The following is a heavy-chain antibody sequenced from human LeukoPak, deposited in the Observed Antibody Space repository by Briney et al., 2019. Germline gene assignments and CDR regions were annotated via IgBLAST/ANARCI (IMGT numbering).Heavy chain of an antibody. V-gene: IGHV1-69*04. CDR3: ARAAMIVVVKDYYYYYGMDV. CDR1: GGTFSSYA. D-gene: IGHD3-22*01. CDR2: IIPTFGIA. J-gene: IGHJ6*02. Sequence: SVKVSCKASGGTFSSYAISWVRQAPGQGLEWMGRIIPTFGIANYAQKFQGRVTITEDKSTSTAYMELGSLRSEDTAVYYCARAAMIVVVKDYYYYYGMDVWGQGTTVTVSS.